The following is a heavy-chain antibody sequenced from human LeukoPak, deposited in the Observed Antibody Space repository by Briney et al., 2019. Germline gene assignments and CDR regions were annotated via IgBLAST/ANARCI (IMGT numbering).Heavy chain of an antibody. CDR2: IRSKAYGGTT. Sequence: SLRLSCAASGFAFSDYFMGWIRRAPGKGLEWVGFIRSKAYGGTTEYAASVKGRFTISRDDSKSIAYLQMNSLKTEDTAVYYCTRDRRRLYSGYEAPARWGQGTLVTVSS. CDR3: TRDRRRLYSGYEAPAR. CDR1: GFAFSDYF. V-gene: IGHV3-49*03. D-gene: IGHD5-12*01. J-gene: IGHJ4*02.